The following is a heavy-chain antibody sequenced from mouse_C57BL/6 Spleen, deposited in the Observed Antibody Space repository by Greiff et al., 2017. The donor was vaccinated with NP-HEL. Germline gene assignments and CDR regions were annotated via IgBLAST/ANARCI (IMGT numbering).Heavy chain of an antibody. CDR2: IYPGDGDT. V-gene: IGHV1-80*01. Sequence: QVQLKESGAELVKPGASVKISCKASGYAFSSYWMNWVKQRPGKGLEWIGQIYPGDGDTNYNGKFKGKATLTADKSSSTAYMQLSSLTSEDSAVYFCARGDLDSSGAWFAYWGQGTLVTVSA. D-gene: IGHD3-2*02. CDR1: GYAFSSYW. CDR3: ARGDLDSSGAWFAY. J-gene: IGHJ3*01.